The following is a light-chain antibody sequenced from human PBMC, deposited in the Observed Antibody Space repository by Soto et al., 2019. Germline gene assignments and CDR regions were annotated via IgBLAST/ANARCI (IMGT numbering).Light chain of an antibody. V-gene: IGLV2-23*01. J-gene: IGLJ2*01. Sequence: QSVLTQPASVSGSPGQSITISCTGTSSDVGSYNLVSWYQQHPGKAPKLMIYEGSKRPSGVSDRFSGSKSGNTASLTIPGLQAEDEADYSCSSYAGSGTSDVVFGGGTKLTVL. CDR1: SSDVGSYNL. CDR2: EGS. CDR3: SSYAGSGTSDVV.